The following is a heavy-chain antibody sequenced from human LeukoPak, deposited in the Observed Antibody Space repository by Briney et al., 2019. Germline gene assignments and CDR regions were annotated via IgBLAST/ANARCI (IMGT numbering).Heavy chain of an antibody. CDR2: ISGSGGTT. CDR1: GFTFSSYA. V-gene: IGHV3-23*01. Sequence: GGSLRLSCAASGFTFSSYAMSWVRQAPGKGLEWVSGISGSGGTTYYADSVKGRFTISRDNSKNTLYLQMNSLRAEDTAVYYCAKRGGSTMVRGGSEFDYWGQGTLVTVSS. J-gene: IGHJ4*02. D-gene: IGHD3-10*01. CDR3: AKRGGSTMVRGGSEFDY.